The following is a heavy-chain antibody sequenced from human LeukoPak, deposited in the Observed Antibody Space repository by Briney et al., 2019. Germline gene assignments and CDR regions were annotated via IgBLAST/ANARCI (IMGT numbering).Heavy chain of an antibody. CDR1: GFTFSSYS. J-gene: IGHJ4*02. V-gene: IGHV3-21*01. D-gene: IGHD3-22*01. Sequence: GSLRLSCAASGFTFSSYSMNWVRQAPGKGLEWVSSISSSSSYIYYADSVKGRFTISRDNAKNSLYLQMNSLRAEDTAVYYCARDERHYYYDSSGPFDYWGQGTLVTVSS. CDR2: ISSSSSYI. CDR3: ARDERHYYYDSSGPFDY.